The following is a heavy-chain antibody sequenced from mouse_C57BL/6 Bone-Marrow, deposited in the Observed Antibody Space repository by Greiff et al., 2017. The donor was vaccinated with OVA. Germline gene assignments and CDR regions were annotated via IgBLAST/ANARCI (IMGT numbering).Heavy chain of an antibody. CDR3: ASQSSYYYGSAMDY. D-gene: IGHD1-1*01. J-gene: IGHJ4*01. CDR1: GYSITSGYY. Sequence: ESGPGLVKPSQSLSLTCSVTGYSITSGYYWNWIRQFPGNKLEWMGYISYDGSNNYNPSLKNRISITRDTSKNQFFLKLNSVTTEDTATYYCASQSSYYYGSAMDYWGQGTSVTVSS. CDR2: ISYDGSN. V-gene: IGHV3-6*01.